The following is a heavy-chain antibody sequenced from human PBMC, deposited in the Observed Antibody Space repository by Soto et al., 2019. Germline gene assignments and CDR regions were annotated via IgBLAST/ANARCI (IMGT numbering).Heavy chain of an antibody. CDR3: ARDRDFWSGYYGYNWFDP. CDR2: IYYSGST. Sequence: QVQLQESGPGLVKPSETLSLTCTVSGGSISSYYWSWIRQPPGKVLEWIGYIYYSGSTNYNPSLKSRVTISVDTSKNQFSLKLSSVTAADTAVYYCARDRDFWSGYYGYNWFDPWGQGTLVTVSS. D-gene: IGHD3-3*01. CDR1: GGSISSYY. J-gene: IGHJ5*02. V-gene: IGHV4-59*01.